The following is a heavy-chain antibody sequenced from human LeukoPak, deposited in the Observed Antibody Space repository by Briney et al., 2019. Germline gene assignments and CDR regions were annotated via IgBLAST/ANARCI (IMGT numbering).Heavy chain of an antibody. Sequence: GGSLRLSCAASGFIFSNYGMHWVRQAPGKGLEWVALTWYDESNKYYADSVKGRFTISRDNSKNTLYLQMNSLRAEDTAVYYCAKGNYYGSGTYYGDWGQGTLVTVSS. CDR2: TWYDESNK. D-gene: IGHD3-10*01. CDR1: GFIFSNYG. V-gene: IGHV3-30*02. CDR3: AKGNYYGSGTYYGD. J-gene: IGHJ4*02.